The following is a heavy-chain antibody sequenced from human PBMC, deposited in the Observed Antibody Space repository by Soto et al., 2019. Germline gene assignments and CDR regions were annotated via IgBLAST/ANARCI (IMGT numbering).Heavy chain of an antibody. J-gene: IGHJ6*02. CDR3: ARDKDRQHLGGNYYYILDV. CDR2: IMPIFRTP. CDR1: GGTFSNSA. V-gene: IGHV1-69*12. Sequence: QVQLEQSGAEVKKPGSSVKVSCKASGGTFSNSAISWVRQAPGQGLEWMGGIMPIFRTPDYAQRSXGRVTITADXSXXXAXXELSGLRPDDTAVYYCARDKDRQHLGGNYYYILDVWGQGTTVTVSS.